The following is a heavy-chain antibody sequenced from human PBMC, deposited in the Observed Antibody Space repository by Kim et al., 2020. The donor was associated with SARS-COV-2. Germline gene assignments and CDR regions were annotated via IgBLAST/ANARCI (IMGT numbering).Heavy chain of an antibody. Sequence: SETLSLTCTVSGGSISSYYWSWIRQPPGKGLEWIGYIYYSGSTNYNPSLKSRVTISVDTSKNQFSLKLSSVTAADTALYYCARVLEWLPFFDYWGQGTLV. D-gene: IGHD3-3*01. V-gene: IGHV4-59*13. CDR2: IYYSGST. CDR1: GGSISSYY. CDR3: ARVLEWLPFFDY. J-gene: IGHJ4*02.